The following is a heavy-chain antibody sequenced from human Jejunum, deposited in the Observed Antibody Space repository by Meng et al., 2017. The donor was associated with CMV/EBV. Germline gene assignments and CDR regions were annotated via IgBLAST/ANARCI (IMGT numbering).Heavy chain of an antibody. D-gene: IGHD6-13*01. V-gene: IGHV6-1*01. Sequence: PQPSGPGLGNPSPPLSLTCAISGDSVSSIGAIWNWIRQSPSRGLEWLGKTYYRSKWYNDYAPSVKSRITVKPDTSKNQFSLQLNSVTPEDTAVYYCARENGYEWYFDFWGRGTLVTVSS. CDR1: GDSVSSIGAI. CDR3: ARENGYEWYFDF. J-gene: IGHJ2*01. CDR2: TYYRSKWYN.